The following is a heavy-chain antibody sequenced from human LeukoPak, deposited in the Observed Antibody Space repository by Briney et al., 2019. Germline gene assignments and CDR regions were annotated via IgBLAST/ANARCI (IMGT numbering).Heavy chain of an antibody. CDR3: ARVARTYYDILTGPMDV. CDR2: ISAYNGNT. CDR1: GYTFTSYG. J-gene: IGHJ6*04. V-gene: IGHV1-18*01. Sequence: GASVKVSCKASGYTFTSYGISWVRQAPGQGLEWMGWISAYNGNTNYAQKLQGRVTMTTDTSTSTAYMELRSLRSDDTAVYYCARVARTYYDILTGPMDVWGKGTTVTVSS. D-gene: IGHD3-9*01.